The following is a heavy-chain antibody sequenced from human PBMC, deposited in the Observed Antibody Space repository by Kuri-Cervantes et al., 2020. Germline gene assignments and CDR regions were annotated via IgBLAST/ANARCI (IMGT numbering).Heavy chain of an antibody. J-gene: IGHJ5*02. CDR2: INPNSGGT. CDR1: GYTFTGYY. CDR3: ARVGRLGQARGGSWFDP. D-gene: IGHD3-10*01. Sequence: ASVKVSCKASGYTFTGYYMHWVRQAPGQGLEWMGWINPNSGGTNYAQKFQGRVTMTRDTPISTAYMELSRLRSDDTAVYYCARVGRLGQARGGSWFDPWGQGTLVTVSS. V-gene: IGHV1-2*02.